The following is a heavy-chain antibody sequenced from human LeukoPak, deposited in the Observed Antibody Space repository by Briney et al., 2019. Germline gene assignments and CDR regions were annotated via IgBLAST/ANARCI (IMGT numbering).Heavy chain of an antibody. V-gene: IGHV3-66*02. CDR1: EFIFSVNY. D-gene: IGHD3-3*01. J-gene: IGHJ4*02. CDR2: IYSGGTT. Sequence: GGSLRLSCAASEFIFSVNYMSWVRQAPGKGLEGVSVIYSGGTTYYADSVRGRFTISRDNSKNTLYLLMNSLRAEDTAVYYCARLDGVWSGPYYKGYFEYWGQGTLVTVSS. CDR3: ARLDGVWSGPYYKGYFEY.